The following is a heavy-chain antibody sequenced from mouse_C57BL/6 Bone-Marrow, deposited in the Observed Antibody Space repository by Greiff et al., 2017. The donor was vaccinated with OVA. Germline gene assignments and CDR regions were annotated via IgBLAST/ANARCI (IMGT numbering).Heavy chain of an antibody. D-gene: IGHD4-1*01. V-gene: IGHV1-7*01. J-gene: IGHJ3*01. CDR2: INPSSGYT. Sequence: QVQLKESGAELAKPGASVKLSCKASGYTFTSYWMHWVKQRPGQGLEWIGYINPSSGYTKYNQKFKDKATLTADKSASTAYMQLSSLTYEDSEVYYCARRDWGFSAWFAYWGQGTLVTVSA. CDR1: GYTFTSYW. CDR3: ARRDWGFSAWFAY.